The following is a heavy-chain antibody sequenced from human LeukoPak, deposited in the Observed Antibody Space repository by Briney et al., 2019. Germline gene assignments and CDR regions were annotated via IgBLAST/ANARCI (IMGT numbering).Heavy chain of an antibody. V-gene: IGHV5-51*01. CDR2: ICPGDSDT. J-gene: IGHJ4*02. CDR3: ARRVDSYWFFDY. D-gene: IGHD1-26*01. Sequence: GESLKISCKGSGYSFTNYWIGWVRQMPGKGLEWMGIICPGDSDTRYIPSFQGQVSISADKSTSTAYLQWSSLRASDTAMYYCARRVDSYWFFDYWGQGTLVTVSS. CDR1: GYSFTNYW.